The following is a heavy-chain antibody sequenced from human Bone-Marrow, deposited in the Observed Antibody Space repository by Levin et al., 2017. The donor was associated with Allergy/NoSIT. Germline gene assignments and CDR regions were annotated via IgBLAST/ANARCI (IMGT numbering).Heavy chain of an antibody. D-gene: IGHD4-23*01. CDR2: IKQDGSEK. Sequence: PGESLKISCAASGFTFTSYWMSWVRQAPGKGLEWVANIKQDGSEKYYVDSVKGRFTISRDNAKNSLSLQMNSLRAEDTAVYYCARAGYSSFDFWGQGTLVTVSS. CDR3: ARAGYSSFDF. J-gene: IGHJ4*02. CDR1: GFTFTSYW. V-gene: IGHV3-7*01.